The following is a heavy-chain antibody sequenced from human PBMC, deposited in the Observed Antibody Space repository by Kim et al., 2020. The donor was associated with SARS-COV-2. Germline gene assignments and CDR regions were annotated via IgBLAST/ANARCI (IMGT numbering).Heavy chain of an antibody. Sequence: SETLSLTCTVSGGSISSSGYYWGWIRQPPGKGLEWIGSIYYSGSTYSNPSLESRVTISLDRSENQFSLKLSSVTAADTAVYYCARALGALSYFDYWGQGTLVTVSS. J-gene: IGHJ4*02. CDR1: GGSISSSGYY. V-gene: IGHV4-39*07. CDR3: ARALGALSYFDY. CDR2: IYYSGST.